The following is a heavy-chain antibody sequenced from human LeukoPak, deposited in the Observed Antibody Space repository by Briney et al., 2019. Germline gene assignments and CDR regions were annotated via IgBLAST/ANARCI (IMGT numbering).Heavy chain of an antibody. Sequence: MTGGSLRLSCAASGFTFSSYSMNWVRQAPGKGLEWVSSISSSSSYIYYADSVKGRFTISRDNAKNSLYLQMNSLRAEDTAVYYCARGSKQQLPPDSWGQGTLVTVSS. J-gene: IGHJ5*02. CDR1: GFTFSSYS. CDR2: ISSSSSYI. CDR3: ARGSKQQLPPDS. V-gene: IGHV3-21*01. D-gene: IGHD6-13*01.